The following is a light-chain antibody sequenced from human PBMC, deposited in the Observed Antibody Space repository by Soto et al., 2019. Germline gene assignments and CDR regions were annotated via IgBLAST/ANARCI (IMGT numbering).Light chain of an antibody. J-gene: IGKJ4*01. V-gene: IGKV1-9*01. CDR3: QQLNSYPLT. CDR1: QAISSY. Sequence: IQLTQSPSSLSASVGDRVTIICRASQAISSYLAWYQQKPGKAPNLLIYAASTLQSGVPSRFSGSGSGTDFTLTISSLQPEDFATYFCQQLNSYPLTFGGGTKVDIK. CDR2: AAS.